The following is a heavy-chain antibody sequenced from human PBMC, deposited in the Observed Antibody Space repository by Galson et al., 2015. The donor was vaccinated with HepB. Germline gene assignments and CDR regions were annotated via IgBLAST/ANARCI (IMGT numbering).Heavy chain of an antibody. V-gene: IGHV1-69*06. CDR2: FSPVFGTA. CDR1: GGTFSNYA. J-gene: IGHJ5*01. CDR3: ATRAFCGGDCHALDS. Sequence: SVKVSCKASGGTFSNYAFSWVRQAPGQGLEWMGSFSPVFGTANYADKFQGRVTITADRSTSAGYMELSSLRSDDTAVYYCATRAFCGGDCHALDSWGQGTLLIVSS. D-gene: IGHD2-21*02.